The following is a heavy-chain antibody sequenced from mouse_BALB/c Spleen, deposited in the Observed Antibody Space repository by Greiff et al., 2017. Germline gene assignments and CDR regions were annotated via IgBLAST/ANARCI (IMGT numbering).Heavy chain of an antibody. J-gene: IGHJ4*01. V-gene: IGHV1S56*01. Sequence: VKLVESGPELVKPGASVRISCKASGYTFTSYYIHWVKQRPGQGLEWIGWIYPGNVNTKYNEKFKGKATLTADKSSSTAYMQLSSLTSEDSAVYFCARYLGQGAMDYWGQGTSVTVSS. D-gene: IGHD4-1*01. CDR1: GYTFTSYY. CDR3: ARYLGQGAMDY. CDR2: IYPGNVNT.